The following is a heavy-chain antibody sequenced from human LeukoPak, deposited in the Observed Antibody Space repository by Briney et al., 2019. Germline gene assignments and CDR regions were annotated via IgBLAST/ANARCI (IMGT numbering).Heavy chain of an antibody. J-gene: IGHJ4*02. V-gene: IGHV3-30*02. D-gene: IGHD3-10*01. Sequence: GGSLRLSCAVSGFTFRNHGMHWVRQAPGKGLEWVAFVPYDGSNKYYTDSVKGRSTISRDNSENTLYLQMNSLRAEDTAVYYCATATYYYASGSQYYFDYWGQGTLVTVSS. CDR2: VPYDGSNK. CDR3: ATATYYYASGSQYYFDY. CDR1: GFTFRNHG.